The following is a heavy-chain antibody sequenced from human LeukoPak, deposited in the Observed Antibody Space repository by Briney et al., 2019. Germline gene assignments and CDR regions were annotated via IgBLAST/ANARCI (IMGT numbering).Heavy chain of an antibody. CDR3: ARDGVRDGLYFDY. CDR1: GFTFSSYG. J-gene: IGHJ4*02. CDR2: IQYDGSNE. Sequence: GGSLRLSCAASGFTFSSYGMHWVRQAPGKGLEWVAYIQYDGSNEQYAHSVKGRFRISRDSSKDILYLQMNSLRAEDTAVYYCARDGVRDGLYFDYWGQGTLVTVSS. D-gene: IGHD5-24*01. V-gene: IGHV3-30*02.